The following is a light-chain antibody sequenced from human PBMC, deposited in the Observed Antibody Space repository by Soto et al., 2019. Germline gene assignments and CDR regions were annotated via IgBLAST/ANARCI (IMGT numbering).Light chain of an antibody. Sequence: QSALTQPPSASGSPGQSVTISCTGTSSDVVGYNYVSWYQQHPGKAPKLMIYEVSKRPSGVPDRFSGSKSGNTASLTVSGLQAEDEADYYCSSYAGSNNFVFGTGTK. CDR3: SSYAGSNNFV. CDR2: EVS. J-gene: IGLJ1*01. V-gene: IGLV2-8*01. CDR1: SSDVVGYNY.